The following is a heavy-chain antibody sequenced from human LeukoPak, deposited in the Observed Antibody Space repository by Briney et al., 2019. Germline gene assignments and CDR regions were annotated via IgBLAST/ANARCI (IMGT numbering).Heavy chain of an antibody. J-gene: IGHJ5*02. Sequence: SETLSLTCAVYGGSFSGYYWSWIRQPPGEGLEWIGEINHSGSTNYNPSLKSRVTISVDTSKNQFSLKLSSVTAADTAVYYCARDLVVVAATGWFDPWGQGTLVTVSS. D-gene: IGHD2-15*01. CDR3: ARDLVVVAATGWFDP. CDR2: INHSGST. V-gene: IGHV4-34*01. CDR1: GGSFSGYY.